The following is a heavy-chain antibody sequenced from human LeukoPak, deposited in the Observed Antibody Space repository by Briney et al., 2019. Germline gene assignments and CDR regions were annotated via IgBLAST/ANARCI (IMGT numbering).Heavy chain of an antibody. Sequence: GASVKVSCKASGYTFTSNYMHWVRQAPGQGLEWMGIIHPSGGNTNYAQKFQDRVAMTSDTSTSTVYMELSSLTSEDTGIDYCAXDCSSXXCQGPVFDNWXQGTLVTVSS. CDR2: IHPSGGNT. J-gene: IGHJ4*02. CDR3: AXDCSSXXCQGPVFDN. D-gene: IGHD2-2*01. V-gene: IGHV1-46*01. CDR1: GYTFTSNY.